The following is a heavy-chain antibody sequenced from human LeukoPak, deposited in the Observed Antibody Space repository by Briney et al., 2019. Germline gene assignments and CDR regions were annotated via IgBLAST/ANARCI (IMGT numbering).Heavy chain of an antibody. CDR3: ARGRYYDYVWGSYRPFDY. CDR2: VYRSGNT. D-gene: IGHD3-16*02. CDR1: GGSISQYY. V-gene: IGHV4-59*12. Sequence: SETLSLTCTLSGGSISQYYWSWIRQPPGKGPEWIGYVYRSGNTNYNPSLKSRVTISVDTSKNQFSLKLSSVTAADTAVYYCARGRYYDYVWGSYRPFDYWGQGTLVTVSS. J-gene: IGHJ4*02.